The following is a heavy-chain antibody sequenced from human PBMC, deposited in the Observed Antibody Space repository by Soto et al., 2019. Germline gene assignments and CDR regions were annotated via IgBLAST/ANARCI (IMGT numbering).Heavy chain of an antibody. CDR3: ARGSRYGILTDPLEY. CDR1: GFTFSRFW. J-gene: IGHJ4*02. V-gene: IGHV3-7*04. D-gene: IGHD3-9*01. Sequence: GGSLRLSCAASGFTFSRFWMNWVRQAPGRGLEWVANIKQDGSEKYYVDSVKGRFTISRDSAKNSLYLQMNSLRAEDTAVYYCARGSRYGILTDPLEYWGQGALVTASS. CDR2: IKQDGSEK.